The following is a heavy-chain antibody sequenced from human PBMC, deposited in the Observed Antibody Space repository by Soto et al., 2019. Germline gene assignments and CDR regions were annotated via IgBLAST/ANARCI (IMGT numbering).Heavy chain of an antibody. CDR3: AGDSTDGDFVDAFDI. D-gene: IGHD4-17*01. CDR2: VYVGGTT. V-gene: IGHV3-66*01. CDR1: GFTVSSNY. J-gene: IGHJ3*02. Sequence: VQLVESGGGLVQPGGSLTLSCAASGFTVSSNYVNWVRQAPGKGLEWVSVVYVGGTTYYADSVKGRFTISRDISRNTVYLQMNSLRVEDTAVYYCAGDSTDGDFVDAFDIWGQGTMVIVSS.